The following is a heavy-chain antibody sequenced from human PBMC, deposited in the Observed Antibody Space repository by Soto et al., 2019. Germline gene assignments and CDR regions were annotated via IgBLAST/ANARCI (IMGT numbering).Heavy chain of an antibody. CDR3: ARVPTSYYYGSGIVDY. D-gene: IGHD3-10*01. V-gene: IGHV4-34*01. Sequence: QVQLQQWGAGLLKPSETLSLTCAVYGGSFSGYYWSWIRQPPGKGLEWIGEINHSGSTNYNPSLKSRVTISVDTSKNQFSLKLSSVTAADTAVYYCARVPTSYYYGSGIVDYWGQGTLVTVSS. CDR1: GGSFSGYY. J-gene: IGHJ4*02. CDR2: INHSGST.